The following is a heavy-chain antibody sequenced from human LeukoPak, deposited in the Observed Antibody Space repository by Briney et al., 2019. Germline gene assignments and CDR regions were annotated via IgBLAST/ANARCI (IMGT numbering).Heavy chain of an antibody. CDR3: ARGQYYYGSATDC. CDR1: GGSISSGGYS. D-gene: IGHD3-10*01. J-gene: IGHJ4*02. CDR2: IYHSGST. Sequence: PSETLSLTCAVSGGSISSGGYSWSWIRQPPGKGLEWIGYIYHSGSTYYNPSLKSRVTISVDTSKHQFSLKLSSVTAADTAVYYCARGQYYYGSATDCWGQGTLVTVSS. V-gene: IGHV4-30-2*01.